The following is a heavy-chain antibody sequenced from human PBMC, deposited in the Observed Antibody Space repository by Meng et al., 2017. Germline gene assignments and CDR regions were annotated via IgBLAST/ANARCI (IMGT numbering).Heavy chain of an antibody. V-gene: IGHV7-4-1*02. Sequence: QLVQSCSELKKPGASVKVSCKASGYTFTSYAMNWVRQAPGQGLEWMGWINPNTGNPTYAQGFTGRFVFSLDTSVSTAYLQISSLKAEDTAVYYCARLVAGTFGQLFDPWGQGTLVTVSS. D-gene: IGHD2-15*01. CDR1: GYTFTSYA. CDR2: INPNTGNP. J-gene: IGHJ5*02. CDR3: ARLVAGTFGQLFDP.